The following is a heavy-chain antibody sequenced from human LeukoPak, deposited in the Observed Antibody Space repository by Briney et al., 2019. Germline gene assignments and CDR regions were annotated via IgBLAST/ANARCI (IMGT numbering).Heavy chain of an antibody. CDR2: ISGSGGST. J-gene: IGHJ3*02. CDR1: GFTFSNYG. Sequence: PGGSLRLSCAASGFTFSNYGTSWVRQAPGKGLEWVSGISGSGGSTHYANSVKGRFTISRDNAKNSLYLQMNSLRAEDTAVCYCAREGFAFDIWGQGTMVTVSS. V-gene: IGHV3-23*01. CDR3: AREGFAFDI.